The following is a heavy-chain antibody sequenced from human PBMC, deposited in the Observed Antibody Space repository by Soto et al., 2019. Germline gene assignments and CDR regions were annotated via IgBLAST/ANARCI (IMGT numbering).Heavy chain of an antibody. CDR2: INHSGST. J-gene: IGHJ5*02. Sequence: QVQLQQWGAGLLKPSETLSLTCAVYGGSFSGYYWSWIRQPPGKGLEWIGEINHSGSTNYNPSLKSRVPISVDTSKNPFSLKLSSVTAADTAVYYCARGTGTRSLEWFDPWGQGTLVTVSS. D-gene: IGHD3-10*01. CDR3: ARGTGTRSLEWFDP. CDR1: GGSFSGYY. V-gene: IGHV4-34*01.